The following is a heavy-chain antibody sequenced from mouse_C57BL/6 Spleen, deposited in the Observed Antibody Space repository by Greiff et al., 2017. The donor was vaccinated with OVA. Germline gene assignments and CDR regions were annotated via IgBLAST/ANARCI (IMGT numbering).Heavy chain of an antibody. D-gene: IGHD2-1*01. Sequence: VQLQQSGAELVKPGASVKISCKASGYAFSSYCMNWVKQRPGKGLEWIGQIYPGDGDTNYNGKFKGKATLTADKSSSTAYMQLSSLTSEDSAVYFCAREDYGNSDYFDYWGQGTTLTVSS. CDR1: GYAFSSYC. V-gene: IGHV1-80*01. CDR3: AREDYGNSDYFDY. J-gene: IGHJ2*01. CDR2: IYPGDGDT.